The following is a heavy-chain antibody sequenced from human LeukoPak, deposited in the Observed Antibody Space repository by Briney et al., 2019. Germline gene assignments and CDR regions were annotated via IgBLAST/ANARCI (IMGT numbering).Heavy chain of an antibody. V-gene: IGHV4-59*01. CDR1: GGSFSGYY. CDR2: IYYSGST. Sequence: PSETLSLTCAVYGGSFSGYYWSWIRQPPGKGLEWIGYIYYSGSTNYNPSLKSRVTISVDTSKNQFSLKLSSLTAADTAVYYCARDNSVEDTAWWFDPWGQGTLVTVSS. J-gene: IGHJ5*02. D-gene: IGHD4-23*01. CDR3: ARDNSVEDTAWWFDP.